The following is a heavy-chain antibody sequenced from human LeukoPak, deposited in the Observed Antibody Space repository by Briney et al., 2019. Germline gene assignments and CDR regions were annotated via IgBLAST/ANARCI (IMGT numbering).Heavy chain of an antibody. CDR1: GYTFTGYY. CDR3: ARVDSGYDFENAFDY. D-gene: IGHD5-12*01. Sequence: GASVKVSCKASGYTFTGYYMHWVRQAPGQGLEWMGWINPNSSVTNYAQKFQGRVTMTRDTSISTAYMELSRLRSDDTAVYYCARVDSGYDFENAFDYWGQGTLVTVSS. J-gene: IGHJ4*02. V-gene: IGHV1-2*02. CDR2: INPNSSVT.